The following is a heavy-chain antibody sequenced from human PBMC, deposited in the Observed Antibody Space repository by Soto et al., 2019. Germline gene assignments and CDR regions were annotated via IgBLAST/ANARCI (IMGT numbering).Heavy chain of an antibody. D-gene: IGHD6-19*01. J-gene: IGHJ4*02. CDR1: GYIFTGYY. CDR3: ATSRISIAVAGETEYYFDY. CDR2: INPNSGDT. V-gene: IGHV1-2*04. Sequence: VKVSCKASGYIFTGYYMHWVRQAPGQGLEWMGWINPNSGDTNYTQKFQGWVTMTRDTSISTAYMELSRLRSDDTAVYYCATSRISIAVAGETEYYFDYWGQGTLVTVSS.